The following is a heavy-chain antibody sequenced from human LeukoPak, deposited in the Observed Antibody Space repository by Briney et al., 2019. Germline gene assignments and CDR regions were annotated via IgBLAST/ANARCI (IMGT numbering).Heavy chain of an antibody. Sequence: GGSLRLSCAGSGFIFSDHYIDWVRQAPGKGLEWVGRIRNKANSYTTDYAASVKGRFSISRDDSENSVYLEMNSLKIEDSAVFFCTSGYCGGGSCYSWGGDYWGQGPLVTVSS. CDR3: TSGYCGGGSCYSWGGDY. J-gene: IGHJ4*02. D-gene: IGHD2-15*01. V-gene: IGHV3-72*01. CDR2: IRNKANSYTT. CDR1: GFIFSDHY.